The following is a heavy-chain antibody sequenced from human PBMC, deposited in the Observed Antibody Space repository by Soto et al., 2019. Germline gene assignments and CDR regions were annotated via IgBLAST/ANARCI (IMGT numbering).Heavy chain of an antibody. CDR2: INPKDAYT. CDR3: TRGVGDPKYFDC. V-gene: IGHV1-2*02. D-gene: IGHD2-21*01. Sequence: GASVKVSCKTSGYSFSDYYIHWVRQAPGQGLEWTAWINPKDAYTNYAQSFQGRVTVTTDTSISTVYMELSGLRSDDTAVFFCTRGVGDPKYFDCWGQGPLGTVSS. CDR1: GYSFSDYY. J-gene: IGHJ4*02.